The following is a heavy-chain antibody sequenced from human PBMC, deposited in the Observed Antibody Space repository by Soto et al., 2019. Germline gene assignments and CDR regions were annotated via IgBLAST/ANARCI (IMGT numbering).Heavy chain of an antibody. CDR1: GYTFTSYA. Sequence: ASVKVSCKASGYTFTSYAMHWVRQAPGQRLEWMGWINAGNGNTKYSQKFQGRVTITRDTSASTAYMELSSLRSEGTAVYYCARDTGDYYDSSDILIPGYWGQGTLVTVSS. V-gene: IGHV1-3*01. J-gene: IGHJ4*02. CDR3: ARDTGDYYDSSDILIPGY. D-gene: IGHD3-22*01. CDR2: INAGNGNT.